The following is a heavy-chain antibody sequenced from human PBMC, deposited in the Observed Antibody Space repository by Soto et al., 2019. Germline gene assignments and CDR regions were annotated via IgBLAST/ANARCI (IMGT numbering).Heavy chain of an antibody. CDR2: ISGSGGST. J-gene: IGHJ4*02. CDR1: GFTFSSYA. CDR3: AKDREVVPAAMTQGFDY. Sequence: EVQLLESGGGLVQPGGSLRLSCAASGFTFSSYAMSWVRQAPGKGLEWVSAISGSGGSTYYADSVKGRFTISRDNSKNTLYLQMNSLRAEDTAVYYCAKDREVVPAAMTQGFDYWGQGTLVTVSS. V-gene: IGHV3-23*01. D-gene: IGHD2-2*01.